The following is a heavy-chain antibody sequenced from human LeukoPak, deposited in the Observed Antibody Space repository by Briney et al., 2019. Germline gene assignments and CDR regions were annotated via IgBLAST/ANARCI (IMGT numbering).Heavy chain of an antibody. J-gene: IGHJ3*02. Sequence: GGSLRLPCAASGFTFSSYAMSWVRQAPGKGLEWVSGVRGSDGSTYYADSVKGRFTISRDNSKNTLYLQMNSLRAEDTAVYYCAKADAFDIWGQGTMVTVSS. CDR3: AKADAFDI. CDR1: GFTFSSYA. CDR2: VRGSDGST. V-gene: IGHV3-23*01.